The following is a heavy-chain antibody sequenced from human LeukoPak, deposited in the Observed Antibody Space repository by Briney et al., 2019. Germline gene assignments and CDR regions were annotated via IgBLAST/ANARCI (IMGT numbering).Heavy chain of an antibody. J-gene: IGHJ6*02. CDR3: ARAMTYYDSSGYYKDYYGMDV. Sequence: ASVKVSCKASGYTFTSYYMHWVRQAPGQGLEWMGIINPSGGSTSYAQKFQGRVTMTRDTSTSTVYMELSSLRSEDTAVYYCARAMTYYDSSGYYKDYYGMDVWGQGTTATVSS. D-gene: IGHD3-22*01. CDR1: GYTFTSYY. V-gene: IGHV1-46*01. CDR2: INPSGGST.